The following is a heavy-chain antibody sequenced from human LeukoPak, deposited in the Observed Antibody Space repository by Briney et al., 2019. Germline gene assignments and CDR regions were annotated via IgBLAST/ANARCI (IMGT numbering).Heavy chain of an antibody. J-gene: IGHJ4*02. CDR2: ISSSSSYI. D-gene: IGHD6-13*01. CDR1: GFTFSSYS. Sequence: GGSLRLSCAASGFTFSSYSMNWVRQAPGKGLEWVSSISSSSSYIYYADSVKGRFTISRDNAKNSLYLQMNSLRAEGTAVYYCARAKQQLVDYWGQGTLVTVSS. CDR3: ARAKQQLVDY. V-gene: IGHV3-21*01.